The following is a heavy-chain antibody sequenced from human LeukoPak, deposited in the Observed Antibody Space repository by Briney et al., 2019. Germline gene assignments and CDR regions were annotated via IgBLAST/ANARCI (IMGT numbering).Heavy chain of an antibody. V-gene: IGHV3-48*03. Sequence: GGSLRLSCAASGFTFSSYEMNWVRQAPGKGLEWVSYINTGGGTIYADSVKGRFTISRDNARNSLYLQMNSLRVEDTALYYCARDQYHYYSLDVWGQGTTVTVSS. CDR3: ARDQYHYYSLDV. CDR1: GFTFSSYE. CDR2: INTGGGTI. D-gene: IGHD4-11*01. J-gene: IGHJ6*02.